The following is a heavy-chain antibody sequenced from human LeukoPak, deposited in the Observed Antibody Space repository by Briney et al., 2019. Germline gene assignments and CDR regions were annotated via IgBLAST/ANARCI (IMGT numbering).Heavy chain of an antibody. D-gene: IGHD1-26*01. CDR3: AKYPGGFTGIVNYYHMDV. CDR1: GFTFSSYA. CDR2: ISYDGSNK. J-gene: IGHJ6*03. V-gene: IGHV3-30*18. Sequence: GGSLRRTCAASGFTFSSYAMHWVRQAPGKGLEWVAVISYDGSNKYYTDSVKGRFTISRDNSKNTLFLQMNSLRAEDTALYYCAKYPGGFTGIVNYYHMDVWGKGTTVTVSS.